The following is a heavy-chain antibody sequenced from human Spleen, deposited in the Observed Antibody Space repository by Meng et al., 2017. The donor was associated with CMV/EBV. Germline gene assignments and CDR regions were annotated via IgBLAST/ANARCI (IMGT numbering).Heavy chain of an antibody. J-gene: IGHJ5*02. D-gene: IGHD1-7*01. CDR2: IKSKTDGGTT. Sequence: GESLKISCAASGFTFSDARMNWVRQAPGKGLEWVGRIKSKTDGGTTDYAASVKGRFTISRDDSKNTLSLQMNSLRAEDTAVYYCARAAGITGTTPFDPWGQGTLVTVSS. CDR3: ARAAGITGTTPFDP. CDR1: GFTFSDAR. V-gene: IGHV3-15*01.